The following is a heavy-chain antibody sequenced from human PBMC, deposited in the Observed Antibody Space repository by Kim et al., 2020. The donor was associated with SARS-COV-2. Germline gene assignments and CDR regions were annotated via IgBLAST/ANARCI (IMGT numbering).Heavy chain of an antibody. J-gene: IGHJ4*02. V-gene: IGHV4-34*01. CDR3: ATLGGTMVRGVNFDY. Sequence: PSLRGRVTIAVDTSKNQFSLKLSSVTAADTAVYYCATLGGTMVRGVNFDYWGQGTLVTVSS. D-gene: IGHD3-10*01.